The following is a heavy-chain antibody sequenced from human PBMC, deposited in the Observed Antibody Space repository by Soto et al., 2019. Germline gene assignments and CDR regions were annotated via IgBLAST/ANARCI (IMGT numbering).Heavy chain of an antibody. CDR3: ARDSTVTGYLDY. CDR1: GYTFTSYA. D-gene: IGHD4-4*01. CDR2: INAGNGNT. J-gene: IGHJ4*02. V-gene: IGHV1-3*01. Sequence: GASVKVSCKASGYTFTSYAMHWVRQAPGQRLEWMGWINAGNGNTKYSQKFQGRVTITRDTSASTAYMELSSLRSEDTAVYYCARDSTVTGYLDYWGQGTLVTVSS.